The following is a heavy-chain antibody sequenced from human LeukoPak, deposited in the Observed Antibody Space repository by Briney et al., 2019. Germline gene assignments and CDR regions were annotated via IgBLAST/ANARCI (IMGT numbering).Heavy chain of an antibody. CDR1: GHSFTTYY. J-gene: IGHJ4*02. CDR3: ATAPRYSSSRPPFDY. D-gene: IGHD6-13*01. CDR2: IDPSGVAA. V-gene: IGHV1-46*01. Sequence: ASVKVSCKASGHSFTTYYVHWVRQAPGQGLEWMGVIDPSGVAADYARKFEGRVTLTRDTSTNTVYMEVTSVRSDDTAVYYCATAPRYSSSRPPFDYWGQGTLVTVSS.